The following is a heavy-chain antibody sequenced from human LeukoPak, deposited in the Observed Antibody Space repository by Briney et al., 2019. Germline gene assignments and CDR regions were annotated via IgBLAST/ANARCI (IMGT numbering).Heavy chain of an antibody. V-gene: IGHV3-11*01. CDR2: ISSSGNTT. CDR3: ARVQYDSSGYYYVADDAFDI. D-gene: IGHD3-22*01. CDR1: GFTFSDYY. Sequence: GGSLRLSCAASGFTFSDYYMSWIRQAPGKGLECVSYISSSGNTTYHADSVKGRFTISRDNAKNSLYLQMNSLRAEDTALYYCARVQYDSSGYYYVADDAFDIWGQGTMVTVSS. J-gene: IGHJ3*02.